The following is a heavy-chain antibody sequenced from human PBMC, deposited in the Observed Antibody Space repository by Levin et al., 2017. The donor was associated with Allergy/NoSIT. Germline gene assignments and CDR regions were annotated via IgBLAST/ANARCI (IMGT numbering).Heavy chain of an antibody. Sequence: ASVKVSCKASGYTFTNYGLNWVRQAPGQGLEWLGWISAYTGNTNFAQKVQDRVTFTTDTSTNTAYMDLRGLRSDDTAVYFCARDFIEYSDGNNWFDVWGQGTLVTVSS. CDR3: ARDFIEYSDGNNWFDV. J-gene: IGHJ5*02. D-gene: IGHD5-18*01. V-gene: IGHV1-18*01. CDR2: ISAYTGNT. CDR1: GYTFTNYG.